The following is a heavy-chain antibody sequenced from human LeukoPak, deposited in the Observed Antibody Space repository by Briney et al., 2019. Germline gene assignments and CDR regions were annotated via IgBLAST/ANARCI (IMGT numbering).Heavy chain of an antibody. CDR3: ARGPIIDIAIVPAADEYYYMDV. J-gene: IGHJ6*03. V-gene: IGHV1-18*01. D-gene: IGHD2-2*01. Sequence: SVKVSCKASGYTFTSYATTWVRQAPGQGLEWMGWISAYNGNTKYGQRPQGRVTMTTDTSTSTAYMELRSLRSDDTAVYYCARGPIIDIAIVPAADEYYYMDVWGKGTTVTVSS. CDR1: GYTFTSYA. CDR2: ISAYNGNT.